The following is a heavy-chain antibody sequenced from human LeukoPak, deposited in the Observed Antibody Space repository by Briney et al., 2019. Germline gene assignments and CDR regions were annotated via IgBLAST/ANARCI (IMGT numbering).Heavy chain of an antibody. CDR1: GGSISSGGYY. CDR2: INHSGST. J-gene: IGHJ6*02. CDR3: ARTSVDGMDV. V-gene: IGHV4-39*07. Sequence: SETLSLTCTVSGGSISSGGYYWSWIRQPPGKGLECIGEINHSGSTNYNPSLKSRVTISVDTSKNQFSLKLSSVTAADTAVYYCARTSVDGMDVWGQGTTVTVSS.